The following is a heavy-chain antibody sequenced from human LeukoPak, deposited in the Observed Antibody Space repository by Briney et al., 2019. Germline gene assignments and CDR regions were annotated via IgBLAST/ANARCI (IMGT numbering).Heavy chain of an antibody. D-gene: IGHD4-17*01. CDR2: IYDSGST. Sequence: PSETLSLTCTVSGGSISSYYWSWIRQPPGKGLEWIGYIYDSGSTNYNPSLRSRYKPSLRSRVTISVDMSKNQFSLKLTSVTAADTAVYYRATTADYGDYLALDYWGQGTLLTVSS. V-gene: IGHV4-59*01. CDR1: GGSISSYY. J-gene: IGHJ4*02. CDR3: ATTADYGDYLALDY.